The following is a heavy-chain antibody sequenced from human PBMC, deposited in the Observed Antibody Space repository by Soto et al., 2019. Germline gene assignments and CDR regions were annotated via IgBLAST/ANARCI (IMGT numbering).Heavy chain of an antibody. CDR3: ARDLYSGSLRDGMDV. D-gene: IGHD1-26*01. J-gene: IGHJ6*02. Sequence: ASVKVSCKASGYTFTSYGISWVRQAPGQGLEWMGWISAYNGNTNYAQKLQGRVTMTTDTSTGTAYMELRSLRSDDTAVYYCARDLYSGSLRDGMDVWGQGTTVTVSS. CDR1: GYTFTSYG. V-gene: IGHV1-18*01. CDR2: ISAYNGNT.